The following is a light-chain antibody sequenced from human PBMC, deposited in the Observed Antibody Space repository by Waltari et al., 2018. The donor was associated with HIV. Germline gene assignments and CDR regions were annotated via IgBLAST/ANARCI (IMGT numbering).Light chain of an antibody. J-gene: IGLJ3*02. CDR2: GDN. CDR1: SYNIGAGHD. CDR3: QSYDSSLIAWV. V-gene: IGLV1-40*01. Sequence: QSVLTQPPSVSGAHGQRVSISCTGSSYNIGAGHDVHCYQELPGTATKLLIYGDNNRPSGVPDRFSGSKSGTSASLAITGLQFEDESDYYCQSYDSSLIAWVFGGGTKLTVL.